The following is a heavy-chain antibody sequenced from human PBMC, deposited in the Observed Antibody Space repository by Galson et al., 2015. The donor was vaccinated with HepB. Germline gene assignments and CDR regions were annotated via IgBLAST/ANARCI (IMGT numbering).Heavy chain of an antibody. CDR1: GGTFSSYT. J-gene: IGHJ4*02. Sequence: SVKVSCKASGGTFSSYTISWVRQAPGQGLEWMGRIIPILGIANYAQKFQGRVTITADKSTSTAYMELSSLRSEDTAVYYCASIWAAAGTGDEVPGYWGQGTLVTVSS. CDR2: IIPILGIA. V-gene: IGHV1-69*02. CDR3: ASIWAAAGTGDEVPGY. D-gene: IGHD6-13*01.